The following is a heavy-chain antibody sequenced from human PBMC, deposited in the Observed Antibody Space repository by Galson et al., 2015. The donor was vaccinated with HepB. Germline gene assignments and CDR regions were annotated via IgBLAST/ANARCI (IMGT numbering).Heavy chain of an antibody. CDR3: ARAGYDHGLDV. CDR2: IGNRGNNYIT. Sequence: SLRLSCAASGFTFTDHHMDWVRQAPGKGLEWIGRIGNRGNNYITEYAPSVKGRFTFSRDDSKNSLYLQMNSLKTEDTAVYCCARAGYDHGLDVWGQGSTVTVSS. V-gene: IGHV3-72*01. J-gene: IGHJ6*02. D-gene: IGHD3-3*01. CDR1: GFTFTDHH.